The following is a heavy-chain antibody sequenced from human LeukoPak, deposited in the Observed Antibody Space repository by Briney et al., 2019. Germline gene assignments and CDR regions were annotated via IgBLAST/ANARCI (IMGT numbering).Heavy chain of an antibody. D-gene: IGHD1-26*01. CDR3: ARVVGAHDAFDI. J-gene: IGHJ3*02. CDR1: GYSFTSYY. Sequence: ASVKVSCKASGYSFTSYYMHWVRQAPGQGLEWMGIINPSGGSTSHAQKFQGRVTMTRDTSTSTVYMELSSLRSEDTAVYYCARVVGAHDAFDIWGQGTMVTVSS. V-gene: IGHV1-46*01. CDR2: INPSGGST.